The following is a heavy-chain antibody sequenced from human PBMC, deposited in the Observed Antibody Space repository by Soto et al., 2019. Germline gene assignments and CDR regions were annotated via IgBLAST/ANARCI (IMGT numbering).Heavy chain of an antibody. Sequence: QVQLQESGPGLVKPSQTLSITCSVSGVSISSGGYYWSWIRQHPGKGLEWIGYIYYSGNTYYNPSLKSRISISLDTSKDQFFLNLSSVTAADTAVYYCARGGYGDYSIRGFDPWGQGILVTVSS. V-gene: IGHV4-31*03. CDR1: GVSISSGGYY. CDR3: ARGGYGDYSIRGFDP. J-gene: IGHJ5*02. CDR2: IYYSGNT. D-gene: IGHD4-17*01.